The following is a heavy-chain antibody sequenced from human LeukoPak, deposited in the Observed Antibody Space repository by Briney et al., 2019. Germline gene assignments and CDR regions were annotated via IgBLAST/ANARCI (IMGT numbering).Heavy chain of an antibody. V-gene: IGHV1-46*01. J-gene: IGHJ6*02. CDR1: GYTFTSYY. CDR3: ARDGSGIVVVPAAEYYYGMDV. CDR2: INPSGGST. Sequence: ASVKVSCKASGYTFTSYYMHWVRQAPGQGLEWMGIINPSGGSTSYAQKFQGRVTMTRDTSTSTVYMELSSLRSEDTAVYYCARDGSGIVVVPAAEYYYGMDVWGQGTTVTVFS. D-gene: IGHD2-2*01.